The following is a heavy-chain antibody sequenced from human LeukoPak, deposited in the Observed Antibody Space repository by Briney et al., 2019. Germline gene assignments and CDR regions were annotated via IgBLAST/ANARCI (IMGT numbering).Heavy chain of an antibody. CDR3: AGVATIVVNYYYMDV. V-gene: IGHV4-59*08. J-gene: IGHJ6*03. D-gene: IGHD5-12*01. Sequence: PSETLSLTCTVSGGSISSYYWRWIRQPPGKGLEWIGYIYYSGSTNYNPSLKSRVTISVDTSKNQFSLKLSSVTAADTAVYYCAGVATIVVNYYYMDVWGKGTTVTVSS. CDR2: IYYSGST. CDR1: GGSISSYY.